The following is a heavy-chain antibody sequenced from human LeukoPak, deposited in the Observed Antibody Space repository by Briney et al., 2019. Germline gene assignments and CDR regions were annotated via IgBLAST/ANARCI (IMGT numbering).Heavy chain of an antibody. V-gene: IGHV3-53*01. CDR1: GFTVSSNY. J-gene: IGHJ4*02. D-gene: IGHD6-13*01. CDR2: IYSGGST. CDR3: AKEGPSSWYRYFDY. Sequence: PGGSLRLSCAASGFTVSSNYMSWVRQAPGKGLEWVSVIYSGGSTYYADSVKGRFTISRDNSKNTLYLQMNSLRAEDTAVYYCAKEGPSSWYRYFDYWGQGTLVTVSS.